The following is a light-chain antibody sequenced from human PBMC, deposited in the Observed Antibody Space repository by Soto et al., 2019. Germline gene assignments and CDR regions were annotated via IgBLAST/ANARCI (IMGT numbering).Light chain of an antibody. CDR3: QQIKSYPQK. CDR1: QSISSY. V-gene: IGKV1-39*01. Sequence: DIQMTQSPSSLSASVGDRVTITCRASQSISSYLNWYQQKPGKAPKLLIYAASRLQSGVPSRFSGSVSGTHFTLTISSLQPEDFATYYCQQIKSYPQKFGQGTQVDTK. J-gene: IGKJ1*01. CDR2: AAS.